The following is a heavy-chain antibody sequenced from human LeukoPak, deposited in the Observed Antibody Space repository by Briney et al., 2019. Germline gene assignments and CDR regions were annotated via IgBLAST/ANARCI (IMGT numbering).Heavy chain of an antibody. V-gene: IGHV4-39*07. CDR1: GGSISSSSYY. Sequence: PSETLSLTCTVSGGSISSSSYYWGWIRQPPGEGLEWIGSIYFSGTTYYNPSLQSRVTISVDTAKNQFSLKVTSVTAADTAAYYCARDAHCTGVSCYSPYNWFDPWGQGTLVTVSS. CDR3: ARDAHCTGVSCYSPYNWFDP. J-gene: IGHJ5*02. D-gene: IGHD2-15*01. CDR2: IYFSGTT.